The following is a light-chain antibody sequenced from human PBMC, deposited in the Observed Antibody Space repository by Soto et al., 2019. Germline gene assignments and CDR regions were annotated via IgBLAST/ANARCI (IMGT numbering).Light chain of an antibody. V-gene: IGKV3-20*01. CDR3: QQYVSSLT. CDR1: QSVITSY. J-gene: IGKJ4*01. Sequence: EIVLTQSPGTLSLSPGERATLSCRASQSVITSYLAWYQQKPGQAPRLLIYGASSRAPGIPERFSGSGSGTDFTLTIRRLEPEDSAVYYCQQYVSSLTFGGGTKVEIK. CDR2: GAS.